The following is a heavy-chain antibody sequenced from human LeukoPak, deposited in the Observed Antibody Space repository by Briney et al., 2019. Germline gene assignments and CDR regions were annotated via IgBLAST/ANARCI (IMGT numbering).Heavy chain of an antibody. D-gene: IGHD2-2*01. CDR1: GFTFSSYA. CDR2: ISSNGGST. V-gene: IGHV3-64*01. J-gene: IGHJ4*02. Sequence: PGGSLRLSCAASGFTFSSYAMHWVRQAPGKGLEYVSAISSNGGSTYYANSVKGRFTISRDNSKNTLYLQMNSLRPEDTAVYYCAQGISTTRTIDYWGQGTLVTVSS. CDR3: AQGISTTRTIDY.